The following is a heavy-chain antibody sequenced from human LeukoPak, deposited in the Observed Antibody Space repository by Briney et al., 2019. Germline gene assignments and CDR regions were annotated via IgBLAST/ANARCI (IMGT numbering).Heavy chain of an antibody. J-gene: IGHJ6*02. CDR1: GGSLSSSNYY. D-gene: IGHD2-2*01. Sequence: PSETLSLTCTVSGGSLSSSNYYWGWIRQPPGKGLEWIGYIYYSGSTNYNPSLKRRITISADTSKNQFSLKLSSVTAADTAVYYCARDDVVVPAAGYYYYGMDVWGHGTTVTVSS. CDR2: IYYSGST. CDR3: ARDDVVVPAAGYYYYGMDV. V-gene: IGHV4-61*01.